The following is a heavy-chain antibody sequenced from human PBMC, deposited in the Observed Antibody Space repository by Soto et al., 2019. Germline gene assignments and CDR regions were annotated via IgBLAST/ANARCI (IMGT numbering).Heavy chain of an antibody. CDR2: ISDDGASI. Sequence: GGSLRLSCEASGFSFSSFAMNWVRQAPGRGLEWVSYISDDGASIYYADSLKGRFTISRDNAKNSLSLQMNNLRAGDTAVYYCARENSVQAWLHHFDHWGLGTLVTAPQ. V-gene: IGHV3-48*03. J-gene: IGHJ4*02. D-gene: IGHD5-18*01. CDR3: ARENSVQAWLHHFDH. CDR1: GFSFSSFA.